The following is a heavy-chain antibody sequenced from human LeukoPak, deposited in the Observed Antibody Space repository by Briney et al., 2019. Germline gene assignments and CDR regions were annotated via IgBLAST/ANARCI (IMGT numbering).Heavy chain of an antibody. D-gene: IGHD2-21*01. CDR1: EIIFSRNN. J-gene: IGHJ4*02. Sequence: GGSLRLSCTASEIIFSRNNMHWVRQAPGKGLEWVSSISSSTDDIHYADSVKGRFTISRDDAKKSLYLQMNSLRAEDTAMYYCASDWGGYYFDYWGQGTLVTVSS. CDR3: ASDWGGYYFDY. V-gene: IGHV3-21*04. CDR2: ISSSTDDI.